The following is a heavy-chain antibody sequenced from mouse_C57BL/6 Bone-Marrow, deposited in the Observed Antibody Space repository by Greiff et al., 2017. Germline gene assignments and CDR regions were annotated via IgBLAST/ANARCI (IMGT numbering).Heavy chain of an antibody. CDR3: AREGTTVVAHWYFDV. CDR2: IYPGDGDT. D-gene: IGHD1-1*01. Sequence: VQLQQSGAELVKPGASVKISCKASGYAFSSYWMNWVKQRPGKGLEWIGQIYPGDGDTNYNGKFKGKATLTADKSSSTAYMQLSSLTSEDSAVYFCAREGTTVVAHWYFDVWGKGTTVTVSS. CDR1: GYAFSSYW. V-gene: IGHV1-80*01. J-gene: IGHJ1*03.